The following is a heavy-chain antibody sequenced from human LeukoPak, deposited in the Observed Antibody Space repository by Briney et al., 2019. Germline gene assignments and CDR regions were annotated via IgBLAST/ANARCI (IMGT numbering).Heavy chain of an antibody. CDR1: GFTFDDYA. D-gene: IGHD6-13*01. J-gene: IGHJ4*02. CDR3: ARVGALSSSWLLY. V-gene: IGHV3-9*01. Sequence: GGSLRLSCAASGFTFDDYAMHWVRQAPGKGLEWVSGISWNSGSIGYADSVKGRFTISRDNAKNSLYLQMNSLRAEDTAVYYCARVGALSSSWLLYWGQGTLVTVSS. CDR2: ISWNSGSI.